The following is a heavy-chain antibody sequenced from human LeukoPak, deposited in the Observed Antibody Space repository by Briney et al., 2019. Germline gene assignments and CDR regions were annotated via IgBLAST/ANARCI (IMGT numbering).Heavy chain of an antibody. D-gene: IGHD3-16*02. CDR2: ISGSGGST. CDR3: ARAWGSYRYSNNYFDY. Sequence: QAGGSLRLSCAASGFTFSSYAMNWVRQAPGKGLEWVSAISGSGGSTYYADSVQGRFTISRDNSKNTLYLLMNSLRGEDTAVYFCARAWGSYRYSNNYFDYWGQGTLVTVSS. CDR1: GFTFSSYA. V-gene: IGHV3-23*01. J-gene: IGHJ4*02.